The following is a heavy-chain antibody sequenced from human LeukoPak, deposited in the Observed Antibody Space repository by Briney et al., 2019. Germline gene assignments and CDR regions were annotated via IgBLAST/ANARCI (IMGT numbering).Heavy chain of an antibody. D-gene: IGHD6-6*01. CDR1: GFTFDDYA. CDR2: ISGSGGST. J-gene: IGHJ4*02. Sequence: GGSLRLSCAASGFTFDDYAMHWVRQAPGKGLEWVSGISGSGGSTYYADSVKGRFAISRDNSKNTLYLQMNSLRAEDTAVYYCAKVARSSSQWYYFDYWGQGTLVTVSS. CDR3: AKVARSSSQWYYFDY. V-gene: IGHV3-23*01.